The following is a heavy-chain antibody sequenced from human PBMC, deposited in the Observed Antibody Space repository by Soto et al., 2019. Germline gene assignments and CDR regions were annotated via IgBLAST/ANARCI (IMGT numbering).Heavy chain of an antibody. CDR1: GFTFSSYA. D-gene: IGHD6-6*01. V-gene: IGHV3-23*01. J-gene: IGHJ4*02. CDR2: ISGSGGST. Sequence: HPGGSLRLSCAASGFTFSSYAMSWVRQAPGKGLEWVSAISGSGGSTYYADSVKGRFTISRDNSKNTLYLQMNSLRAEDTAMYYCARIGYSSSSFDYWGQGTPVTVSS. CDR3: ARIGYSSSSFDY.